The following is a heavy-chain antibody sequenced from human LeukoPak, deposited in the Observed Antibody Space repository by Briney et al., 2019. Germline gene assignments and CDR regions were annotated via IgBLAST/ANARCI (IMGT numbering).Heavy chain of an antibody. Sequence: GGSLRLSCAASGFIFNNYGLIWVRQAPGKGLEWVSAISNDGGDTNYADFVKGRFTISRDSSKNTLFLQMNSLRAEDTALYYCAKGSSGYFVDLWGQGTLVTVSS. CDR2: ISNDGGDT. V-gene: IGHV3-23*01. CDR1: GFIFNNYG. CDR3: AKGSSGYFVDL. J-gene: IGHJ5*02. D-gene: IGHD3-22*01.